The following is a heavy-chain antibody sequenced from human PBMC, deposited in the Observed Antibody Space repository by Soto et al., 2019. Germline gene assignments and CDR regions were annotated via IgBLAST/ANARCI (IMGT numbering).Heavy chain of an antibody. J-gene: IGHJ4*02. Sequence: QVQLVESGGGVVQPGRSLRLSCAASGFTFSTYGMHWVRQAPGKGLEWVAVISYDGSNKYYADSVKGRFTISRDNSKNTVYLQMSSLRAEDPAVYYCAKGFSYSGMDYWGQGTLVTVSS. CDR2: ISYDGSNK. CDR3: AKGFSYSGMDY. V-gene: IGHV3-30*18. CDR1: GFTFSTYG. D-gene: IGHD5-18*01.